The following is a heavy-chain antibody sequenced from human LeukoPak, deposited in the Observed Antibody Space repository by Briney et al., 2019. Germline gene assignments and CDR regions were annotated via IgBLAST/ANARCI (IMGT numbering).Heavy chain of an antibody. Sequence: ASVNVSCKASGYTFTSYYMHWVRQAPGQGLEWMGIINPSGGSTSYAQKFQGRVTMTRDTSTSTVYMELSSLRSEDTAVYYCARKGLVLEAFDIWGQGTMVTVSS. CDR3: ARKGLVLEAFDI. CDR2: INPSGGST. V-gene: IGHV1-46*01. CDR1: GYTFTSYY. D-gene: IGHD6-19*01. J-gene: IGHJ3*02.